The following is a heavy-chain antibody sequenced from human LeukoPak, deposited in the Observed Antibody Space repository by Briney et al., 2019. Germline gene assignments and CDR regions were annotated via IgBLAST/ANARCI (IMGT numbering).Heavy chain of an antibody. CDR3: ASALTGSSSWYVGGLFDP. V-gene: IGHV4-39*01. CDR2: FYYSGST. J-gene: IGHJ5*01. D-gene: IGHD6-13*01. CDR1: GGSISSSSYY. Sequence: SETLSLTCTVSGGSISSSSYYWGWIRQPPGKGLEWFGGFYYSGSTYYNPSLKSRVTLSVDTSNNQFSLKLSSVTASDTAVFYCASALTGSSSWYVGGLFDPWGQGSLVTVSS.